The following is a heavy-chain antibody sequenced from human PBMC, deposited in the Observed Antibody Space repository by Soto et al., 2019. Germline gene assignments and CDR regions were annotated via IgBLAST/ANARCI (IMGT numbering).Heavy chain of an antibody. D-gene: IGHD3-10*01. CDR3: ATSLWFGTQVEL. J-gene: IGHJ5*02. CDR2: ISRRGFN. V-gene: IGHV4-34*01. Sequence: QVQLQHWGAGLLKPSETLSLSCAVYGGYFNDNYYTWFRQPPGKGLAWIGEISRRGFNNYIPSPKSRASVSVDTAKTQVALKVTSVTAADTAVYYCATSLWFGTQVELWCQGALVTVSS. CDR1: GGYFNDNY.